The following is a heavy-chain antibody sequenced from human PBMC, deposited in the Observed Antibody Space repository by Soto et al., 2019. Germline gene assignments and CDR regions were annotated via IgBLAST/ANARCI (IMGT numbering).Heavy chain of an antibody. CDR2: ISYSGRT. CDR1: GGSITSGGYY. V-gene: IGHV4-31*03. Sequence: QVQLQESGPGLVKPSQTLSLTCTVSGGSITSGGYYWSWIRQLPGKGLEWIGYISYSGRTYYNPSLKSRLTISVDTSKNQFSLKLSSVTAADTAVYYCARSVRLGDLSMRYWGQGTLVTVSS. D-gene: IGHD3-16*02. J-gene: IGHJ4*02. CDR3: ARSVRLGDLSMRY.